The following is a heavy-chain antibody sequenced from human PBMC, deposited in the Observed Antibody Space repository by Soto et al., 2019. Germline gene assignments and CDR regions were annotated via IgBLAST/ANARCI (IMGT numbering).Heavy chain of an antibody. CDR1: GFTFSNYG. CDR2: ISSSIATI. Sequence: EVQLVESGGGLVQPGGSLRLSCAASGFTFSNYGMNWVRQAPGKGLAWVSYISSSIATIQYADSVKGRFTISRDNAKNSLYLPMNSLRDEDTAVYYCARGGAARPDYWGQGTLVTVSS. J-gene: IGHJ4*02. V-gene: IGHV3-48*02. D-gene: IGHD6-6*01. CDR3: ARGGAARPDY.